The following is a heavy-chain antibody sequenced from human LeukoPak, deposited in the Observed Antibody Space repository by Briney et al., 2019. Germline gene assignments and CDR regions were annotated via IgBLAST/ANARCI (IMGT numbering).Heavy chain of an antibody. CDR3: ARKSLYGGNFDY. CDR1: GGSFSGYY. V-gene: IGHV4-59*01. D-gene: IGHD4-23*01. CDR2: IYYSGST. Sequence: SETLSLTCAVYGGSFSGYYWSWIRQPPGKGLEWIGYIYYSGSTNYNPSLKSRVTISVDTSKNQFSLKLSSVTAADTAVYYCARKSLYGGNFDYWGQGTLVTVSS. J-gene: IGHJ4*02.